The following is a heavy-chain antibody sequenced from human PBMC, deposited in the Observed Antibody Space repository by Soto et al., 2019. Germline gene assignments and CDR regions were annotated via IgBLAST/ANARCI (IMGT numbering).Heavy chain of an antibody. CDR3: ATVPHAYGDYNWFDP. CDR1: ASAFSNYA. D-gene: IGHD4-17*01. V-gene: IGHV3-23*04. Sequence: EVQLVESGGGLVQPGGSLRLSCAASASAFSNYAMGWVRQAPGKGLDWVSTITPSGDNTYYADSVKGRFTISRDNSKKMLFLHMTTLRTDDTAIYYCATVPHAYGDYNWFDPWGQGTLVTVSP. CDR2: ITPSGDNT. J-gene: IGHJ5*02.